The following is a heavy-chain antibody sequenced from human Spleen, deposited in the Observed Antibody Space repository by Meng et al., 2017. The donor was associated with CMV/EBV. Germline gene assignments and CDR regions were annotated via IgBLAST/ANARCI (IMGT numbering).Heavy chain of an antibody. CDR3: ARDRLPGSGYVPGAY. J-gene: IGHJ4*02. Sequence: ASVKVSCKASGYTFTGHYMHWVRQAPGQGLEWMGWINPNSGGTNYAQKFQGRVTMTRDTSISTAYMELSRLRSDDTAVYYCARDRLPGSGYVPGAYWGQGTLVTVSS. CDR1: GYTFTGHY. V-gene: IGHV1-2*02. CDR2: INPNSGGT. D-gene: IGHD5-12*01.